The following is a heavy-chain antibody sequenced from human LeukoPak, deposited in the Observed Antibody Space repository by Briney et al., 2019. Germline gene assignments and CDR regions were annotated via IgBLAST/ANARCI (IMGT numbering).Heavy chain of an antibody. D-gene: IGHD6-19*01. CDR1: GFTFSSYA. J-gene: IGHJ4*02. CDR3: ARNLPSYSSATPVAY. V-gene: IGHV3-30-3*01. Sequence: QPGGSLRLSCAASGFTFSSYAMHWVRQAPGKGLEWVAVISYDGSNKYYADSVKGRFTISRDNSKNSLYLQMNSLRAEDTAVYYCARNLPSYSSATPVAYWGQGTLVTVSS. CDR2: ISYDGSNK.